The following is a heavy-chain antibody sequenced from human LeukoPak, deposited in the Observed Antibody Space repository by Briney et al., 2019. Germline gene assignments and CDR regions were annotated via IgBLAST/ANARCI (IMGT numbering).Heavy chain of an antibody. J-gene: IGHJ6*02. D-gene: IGHD6-19*01. CDR3: ARTQYSSGWYDGYYYYGMDV. V-gene: IGHV4-34*01. CDR2: INHSGST. CDR1: GGSFSGYY. Sequence: SETLSLTCAVYGGSFSGYYWSWIRQPPGKGLEWIAEINHSGSTNYNPPLKSRVTISVDTSKNQFSLKLSSVTAADTAVYYCARTQYSSGWYDGYYYYGMDVWGQGTTVTVSS.